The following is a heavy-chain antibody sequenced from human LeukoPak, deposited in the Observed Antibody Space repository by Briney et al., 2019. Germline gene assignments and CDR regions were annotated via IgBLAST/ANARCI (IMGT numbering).Heavy chain of an antibody. CDR1: GFTFSTYA. CDR2: IYSGGST. V-gene: IGHV3-23*03. CDR3: TRGSYGDYEY. J-gene: IGHJ4*02. Sequence: GGSLRLSCTAAGFTFSTYAMGWARQAPGKGLEWVSVIYSGGSTYYADSVKGRFTISRDNAQNSLYLQMNSLRAEDTAVYYCTRGSYGDYEYWGQGTLVTVSS. D-gene: IGHD4-17*01.